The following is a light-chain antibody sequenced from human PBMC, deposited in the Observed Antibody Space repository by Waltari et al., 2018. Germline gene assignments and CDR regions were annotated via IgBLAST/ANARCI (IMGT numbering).Light chain of an antibody. CDR1: QDIKKS. CDR3: QQYHSVPLT. CDR2: DAS. J-gene: IGKJ4*01. Sequence: DIHTTQSPSSLSAPVGDRVTITCQASQDIKKSLNWFHQKAGKAPKVLIFDASNSQTGAPSRFSGSGSGTDFTFIISSLQPEDMGTYYCQQYHSVPLTFGGGTKVEIK. V-gene: IGKV1-33*01.